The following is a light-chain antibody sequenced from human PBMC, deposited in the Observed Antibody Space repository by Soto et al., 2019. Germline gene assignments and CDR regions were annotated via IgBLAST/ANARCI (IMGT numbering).Light chain of an antibody. CDR1: QSVSDS. J-gene: IGKJ4*01. CDR2: DAS. CDR3: QQYHVYALT. V-gene: IGKV1-5*01. Sequence: DIQMTQSPSTLSASVGDRLTITCRASQSVSDSLAWYQQRPGEAPKLLVFDASTLQGGVPSRFSGSGSGTEFTFTISSLQPDDFATYYCQQYHVYALTFGGGTKVEIK.